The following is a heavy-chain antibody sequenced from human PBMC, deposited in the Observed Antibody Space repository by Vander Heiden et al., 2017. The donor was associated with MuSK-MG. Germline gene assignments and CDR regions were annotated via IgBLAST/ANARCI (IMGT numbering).Heavy chain of an antibody. CDR2: ISSSSSSI. V-gene: IGHV3-21*01. CDR1: GFTFSSYS. J-gene: IGHJ4*02. D-gene: IGHD3-16*01. Sequence: EVQLLESGGGLVKPGGSLRLSCAASGFTFSSYSMNWVRQAPGKGLEWVSSISSSSSSIYYADSVKGRFTISRDNAKNSLDLQMNRLRAEDTAVYYCARDRAGRLTCFDYWGQGTLVAVSS. CDR3: ARDRAGRLTCFDY.